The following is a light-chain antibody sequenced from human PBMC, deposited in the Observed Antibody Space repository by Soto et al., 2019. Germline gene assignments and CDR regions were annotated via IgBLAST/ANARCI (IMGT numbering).Light chain of an antibody. CDR1: QSVSSSS. CDR2: GAS. CDR3: LQSGSSLWT. V-gene: IGKV3-20*01. J-gene: IGKJ1*01. Sequence: EIVLTQSPGTLSLSPGERGTLSCRASQSVSSSSLAWYQQKPGQAPRLLIYGASSRATGIPDRCSGRGPGTDVTLTISRREPEDFAVYYCLQSGSSLWTFGQGNKVEIK.